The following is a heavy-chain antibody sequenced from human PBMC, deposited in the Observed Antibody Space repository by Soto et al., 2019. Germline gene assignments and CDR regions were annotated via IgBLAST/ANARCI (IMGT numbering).Heavy chain of an antibody. J-gene: IGHJ4*02. CDR1: GFTFTRYS. V-gene: IGHV3-21*01. CDR3: ARESEDLTSNFDY. Sequence: GGSLRLSCAASGFTFTRYSMNWVRQAPGKGLEWVSSISSTTNYIYYADSMRGRFTVSRDNAKNSVYLEMNSLSAEDTALYYCARESEDLTSNFDYWGQGTLVTVSS. CDR2: ISSTTNYI.